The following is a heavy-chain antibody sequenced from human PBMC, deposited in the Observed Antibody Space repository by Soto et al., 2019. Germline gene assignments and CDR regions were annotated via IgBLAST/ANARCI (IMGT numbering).Heavy chain of an antibody. CDR1: GFTFSSYE. Sequence: EVQLVESGGGLVQAGGSLRLFCAVSGFTFSSYEMNWVRQAPGKGLEWVSYIGTSGKTIYYADSVRGRFTISRDNAKNSLYMQINSLRAEDTAVYFCARDPAIYSGKFDYGLDVWGQVTTVTVSS. CDR2: IGTSGKTI. V-gene: IGHV3-48*03. CDR3: ARDPAIYSGKFDYGLDV. J-gene: IGHJ6*02. D-gene: IGHD4-4*01.